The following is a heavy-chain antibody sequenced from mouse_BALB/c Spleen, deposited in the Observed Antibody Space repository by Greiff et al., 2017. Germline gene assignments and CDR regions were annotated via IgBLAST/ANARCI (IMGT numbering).Heavy chain of an antibody. CDR3: ARSPYGNYLWFAY. CDR2: ISYSGST. D-gene: IGHD2-1*01. J-gene: IGHJ3*01. CDR1: GDSITSGY. Sequence: VQLKESGPSLVKPSQTLSLTCSVTGDSITSGYWNWIRKFPGNKLEYMGYISYSGSTYYNPSLKSRISITRDTSKNQYYLQLNSVTTEDTATYYCARSPYGNYLWFAYWGQGTLVTVSA. V-gene: IGHV3-8*02.